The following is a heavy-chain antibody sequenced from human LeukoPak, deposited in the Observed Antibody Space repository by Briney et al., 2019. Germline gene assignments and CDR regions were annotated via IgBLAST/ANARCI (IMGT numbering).Heavy chain of an antibody. CDR3: ARGAARGSGRIY. CDR2: ISSSSSYI. J-gene: IGHJ4*02. D-gene: IGHD3-10*01. Sequence: GGSLRLSCAASGFTFSNFFMNWVRQAPGKGLEWVSSISSSSSYIYYADSVRGRFTISRDNAKNSLYLHMNSLRAEDTAVYYCARGAARGSGRIYWGQGTLVTVSS. CDR1: GFTFSNFF. V-gene: IGHV3-21*01.